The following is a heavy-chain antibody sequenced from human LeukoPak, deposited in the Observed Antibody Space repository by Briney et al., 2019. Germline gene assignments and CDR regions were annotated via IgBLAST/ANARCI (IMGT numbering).Heavy chain of an antibody. V-gene: IGHV3-64*01. CDR2: ISSNGGST. CDR1: GFTFSSYA. CDR3: ARGGVVTRVFDY. Sequence: PGGSLRLSCAASGFTFSSYAMHWVRQAPGKGLEYVSAISSNGGSTYYANSVKSRFTISRDNSKNTLYLQMGSLRAEDMAVYYCARGGVVTRVFDYWGQETLVTVSS. D-gene: IGHD3-3*01. J-gene: IGHJ4*02.